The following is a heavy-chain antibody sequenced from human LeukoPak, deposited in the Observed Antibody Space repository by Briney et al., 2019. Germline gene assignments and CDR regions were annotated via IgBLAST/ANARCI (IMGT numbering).Heavy chain of an antibody. V-gene: IGHV3-7*01. CDR3: PCLDTRSARPGEPSTY. Sequence: LSGGSLRLSCAASGFSISRYWMSWVRQAPGKGLEWVASTPEDEHGTFYVDSVQGRFTVSRDNAKNSLHLQMSSLRVEDTAVYFCPCLDTRSARPGEPSTYWGQGTLVTVSS. D-gene: IGHD6-6*01. CDR1: GFSISRYW. CDR2: TPEDEHGT. J-gene: IGHJ4*02.